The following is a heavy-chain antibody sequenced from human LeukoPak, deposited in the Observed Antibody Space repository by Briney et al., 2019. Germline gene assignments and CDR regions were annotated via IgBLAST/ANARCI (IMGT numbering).Heavy chain of an antibody. V-gene: IGHV3-30*18. CDR3: AKAGKKRAEPGDFDY. D-gene: IGHD1-14*01. J-gene: IGHJ4*02. CDR2: ASFDGSNK. CDR1: GFTLSSYG. Sequence: ALRLSCAASGFTLSSYGMHWVRQAPGKGLEWVAAASFDGSNKYYTDSVKGRFTVSRDNSKNTLYLQMNSLRPDDTTVYHCAKAGKKRAEPGDFDYWGQGSLVTVSS.